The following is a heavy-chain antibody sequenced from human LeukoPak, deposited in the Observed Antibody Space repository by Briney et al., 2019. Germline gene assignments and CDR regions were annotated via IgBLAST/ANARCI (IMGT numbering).Heavy chain of an antibody. V-gene: IGHV4-4*07. CDR1: GGSFSTYY. CDR3: ARSFRAFDAFDI. CDR2: IYTSGST. Sequence: SETLSLTCTVSGGSFSTYYWSWIRQPAGKGLEWIGRIYTSGSTNYNPSLKSRVTMSVDTSKNQFSLKLSSVTAADTAVYYCARSFRAFDAFDIWGQGTMVTVSS. D-gene: IGHD1-26*01. J-gene: IGHJ3*02.